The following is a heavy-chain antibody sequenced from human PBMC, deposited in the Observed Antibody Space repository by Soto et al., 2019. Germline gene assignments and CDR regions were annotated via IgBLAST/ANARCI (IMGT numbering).Heavy chain of an antibody. V-gene: IGHV3-23*01. D-gene: IGHD3-3*01. CDR1: GFTFSSYA. CDR2: ISGSGGST. CDR3: AKATLGYYDFWSGYSFDC. Sequence: GGALRLSCAASGFTFSSYAMSWVRQAPGKGLERVSAISGSGGSTYYADSVKGRFTISRDNSKNTLYLQMNSLRAEDTAVYYCAKATLGYYDFWSGYSFDCWGQGTLVTISS. J-gene: IGHJ4*02.